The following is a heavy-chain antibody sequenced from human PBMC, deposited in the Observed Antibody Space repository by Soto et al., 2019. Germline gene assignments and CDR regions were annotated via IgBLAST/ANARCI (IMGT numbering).Heavy chain of an antibody. J-gene: IGHJ5*02. Sequence: WTWIRQTPGKGLEWFGYINYGGSTEYNPSLTSRLTISIDTSRNHFSLRVYYLSSMDTAVYDCASRVFRGGWFDPWGPGLPAT. D-gene: IGHD3-3*01. CDR3: ASRVFRGGWFDP. V-gene: IGHV4-61*03. CDR2: INYGGST.